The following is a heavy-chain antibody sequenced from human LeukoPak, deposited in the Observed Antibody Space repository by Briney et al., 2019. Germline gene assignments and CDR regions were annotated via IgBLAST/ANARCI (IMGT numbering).Heavy chain of an antibody. CDR3: ARPSPPGDGYNPCDY. CDR1: GFDFSDSV. V-gene: IGHV3-30*03. D-gene: IGHD5-24*01. J-gene: IGHJ4*02. CDR2: ISRDGTDR. Sequence: GGSLRLSCAASGFDFSDSVMHWVRQAPGEGLEWVAIISRDGTDRRYEDSVKGRFTISRDNSKSTVYLQMNSLRPEDTAVYYCARPSPPGDGYNPCDYWGPGALVIVSS.